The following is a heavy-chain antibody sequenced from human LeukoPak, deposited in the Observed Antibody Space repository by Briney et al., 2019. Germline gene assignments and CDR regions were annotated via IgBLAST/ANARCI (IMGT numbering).Heavy chain of an antibody. J-gene: IGHJ5*02. Sequence: SETLSLTCTVSGDSISSGYYWGWIRQPPGKGLEWIGSIYYSGSTYYNPSLKSRVTISVDTSKNQFSLNLSSVTAADTAVYYCAKGDITMVRGVRDNRFDPWGQGTLVTVSS. CDR2: IYYSGST. CDR3: AKGDITMVRGVRDNRFDP. CDR1: GDSISSGYY. D-gene: IGHD3-10*01. V-gene: IGHV4-38-2*02.